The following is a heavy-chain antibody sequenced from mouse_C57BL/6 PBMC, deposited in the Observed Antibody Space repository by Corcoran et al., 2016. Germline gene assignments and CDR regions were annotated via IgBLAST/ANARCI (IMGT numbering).Heavy chain of an antibody. CDR3: AREQAQAFDY. J-gene: IGHJ2*01. CDR2: INTHSGVP. V-gene: IGHV9-3*01. Sequence: QIQLVQSGPELKKPGETVKISCKASGYTFTTYGMSWVKQAPGKGLKWMGWINTHSGVPTYADDFKGRFAFSLETSASTAYLQINNLKNEDTATYFCAREQAQAFDYWGQGTTLTVSS. CDR1: GYTFTTYG. D-gene: IGHD3-2*02.